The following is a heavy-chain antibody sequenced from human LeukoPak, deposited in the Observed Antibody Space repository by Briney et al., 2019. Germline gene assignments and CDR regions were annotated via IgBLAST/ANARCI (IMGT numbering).Heavy chain of an antibody. Sequence: SVKVSCKASGGTFSSYANSWVRQAPGQGLEWMGGIIPIFATANYAQKFQGRVTITADESTSTAYMELSSLRSEDTAVYYCARAGDSSGYQYPFDYWGQGTLVTVSS. V-gene: IGHV1-69*13. CDR2: IIPIFATA. CDR3: ARAGDSSGYQYPFDY. D-gene: IGHD3-22*01. J-gene: IGHJ4*02. CDR1: GGTFSSYA.